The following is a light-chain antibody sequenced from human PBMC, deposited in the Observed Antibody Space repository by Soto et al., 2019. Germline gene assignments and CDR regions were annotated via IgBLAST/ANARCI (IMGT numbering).Light chain of an antibody. Sequence: EVVLTQSPGTLSLSPGETATLSCRASQSVSSSYLAWYQQKPGQAPRLLVYGASSRATGIPDRFSGSGSGTDFTLTISRLEPEDFAVYYCQQYGSSPSTFGQGTKVDIK. CDR1: QSVSSSY. J-gene: IGKJ1*01. V-gene: IGKV3-20*01. CDR2: GAS. CDR3: QQYGSSPST.